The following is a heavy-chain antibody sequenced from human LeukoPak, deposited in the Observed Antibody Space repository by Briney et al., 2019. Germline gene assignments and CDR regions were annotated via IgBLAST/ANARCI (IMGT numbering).Heavy chain of an antibody. CDR2: INHSGST. CDR1: GGSFSGYY. Sequence: SETLSLTCAVYGGSFSGYYWSWIRQPPGKGLEWIGEINHSGSTNYNPSLKSRVTISVDTSKTQFSLKLSSVPAADTAVYYCARLSSPHYGDYGYWGQGTLVTVSS. V-gene: IGHV4-34*01. CDR3: ARLSSPHYGDYGY. D-gene: IGHD4-17*01. J-gene: IGHJ4*02.